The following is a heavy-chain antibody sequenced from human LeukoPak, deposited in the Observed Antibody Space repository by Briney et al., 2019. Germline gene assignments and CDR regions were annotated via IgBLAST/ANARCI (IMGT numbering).Heavy chain of an antibody. CDR3: TRDTGTTGEVKFAP. CDR2: IYTSGST. Sequence: SETLSLTCTVSGNSFGDYYWSWIRQPAGKGLEWIGRIYTSGSTTYNPSLKSRVTMSVDTSKSQLSLNLMSVTAADTAVYYCTRDTGTTGEVKFAPWGQGTLVTVSS. CDR1: GNSFGDYY. D-gene: IGHD4-17*01. J-gene: IGHJ5*02. V-gene: IGHV4-4*07.